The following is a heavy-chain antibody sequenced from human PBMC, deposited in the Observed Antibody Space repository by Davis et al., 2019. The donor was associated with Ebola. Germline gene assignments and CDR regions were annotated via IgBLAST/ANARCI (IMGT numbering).Heavy chain of an antibody. CDR3: AKLREYCNGGSCYLDS. Sequence: ASVKVSCKASGYSFTGYYLHWVRQAPGQGLEWLGWIKPSSGGTTYAQKFQGRVTMTRDTSISTAYMELSRLRSDDTALYYCAKLREYCNGGSCYLDSWGQGTLVSVSS. J-gene: IGHJ4*02. D-gene: IGHD2-15*01. CDR1: GYSFTGYY. CDR2: IKPSSGGT. V-gene: IGHV1-2*02.